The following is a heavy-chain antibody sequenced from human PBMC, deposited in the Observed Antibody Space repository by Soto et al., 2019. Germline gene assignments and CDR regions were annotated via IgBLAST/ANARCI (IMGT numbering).Heavy chain of an antibody. D-gene: IGHD2-2*01. V-gene: IGHV1-18*04. J-gene: IGHJ5*02. Sequence: QVQLVQSGAEVKKPGASVKVSCKASGYTCTSYGISWVRQPPGQGLEWMGWISAYNGNTNYAQKLQRRVTMTTETSTSTVYMELRSRRADETGGYCCARDLAVVPKGFDHGGQGTRVVVSS. CDR2: ISAYNGNT. CDR1: GYTCTSYG. CDR3: ARDLAVVPKGFDH.